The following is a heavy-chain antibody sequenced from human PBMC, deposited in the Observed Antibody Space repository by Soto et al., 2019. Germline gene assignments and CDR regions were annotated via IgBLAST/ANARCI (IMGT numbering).Heavy chain of an antibody. CDR2: IWYDGSNK. D-gene: IGHD2-2*01. J-gene: IGHJ4*02. V-gene: IGHV3-33*01. CDR1: GFTFSSYG. Sequence: QVQLVESGGGVVQPGRSLRLSCAASGFTFSSYGMHWVRQAPGKGLEWVAVIWYDGSNKYYADFVKGRFTISRDNSQNTRDLQMNRLRAEGKAVYYCASRSPALHYWGQGTLVTVSS. CDR3: ASRSPALHY.